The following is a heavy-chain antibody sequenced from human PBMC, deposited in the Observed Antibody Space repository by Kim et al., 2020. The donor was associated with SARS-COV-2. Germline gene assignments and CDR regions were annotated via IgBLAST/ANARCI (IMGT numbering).Heavy chain of an antibody. Sequence: SETLSLTCTVSGGSISSYYWSWIRQPPGKGLEWIGYIYYSGSTNYNPSLKSRVTISVDTSKNQFSLKLSSVTAADTAVYYCARVGLWSGSYPDYWGQGTLVTVSS. J-gene: IGHJ4*02. CDR3: ARVGLWSGSYPDY. D-gene: IGHD1-26*01. CDR1: GGSISSYY. CDR2: IYYSGST. V-gene: IGHV4-59*13.